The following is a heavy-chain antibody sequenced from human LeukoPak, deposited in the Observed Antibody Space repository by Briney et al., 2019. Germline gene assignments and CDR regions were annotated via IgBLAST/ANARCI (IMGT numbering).Heavy chain of an antibody. CDR3: ARDSYDYDSSGPAVAY. Sequence: GASVKVSCKASGYTFTSYGISWVRQAPRQGLEWMGWISAYNGNTNYAQKLQGRVTMTTDTSTSTAYMELRSLRSDDTAVYYCARDSYDYDSSGPAVAYWGQGTLVTVSS. CDR1: GYTFTSYG. D-gene: IGHD3-22*01. V-gene: IGHV1-18*01. CDR2: ISAYNGNT. J-gene: IGHJ4*02.